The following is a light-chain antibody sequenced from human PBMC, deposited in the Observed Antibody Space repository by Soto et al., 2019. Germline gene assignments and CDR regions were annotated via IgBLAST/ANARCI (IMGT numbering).Light chain of an antibody. CDR3: QQSYNTPWT. CDR1: QSISTY. J-gene: IGKJ1*01. V-gene: IGKV1-39*01. CDR2: GAS. Sequence: DIQMTQSPSSLSASVGDRVTITCRASQSISTYLNWYQQKPGKAPKLLIYGASSLQSGVPSRFTGSGSGTDFTLTISSLQPEDFATYHCQQSYNTPWTFGQGTKVEI.